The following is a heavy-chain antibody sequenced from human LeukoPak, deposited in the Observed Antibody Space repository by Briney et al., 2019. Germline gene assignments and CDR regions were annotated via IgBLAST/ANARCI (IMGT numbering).Heavy chain of an antibody. CDR3: ARDLQGAVAGIFDY. J-gene: IGHJ4*02. CDR1: GFTFSSYS. D-gene: IGHD6-19*01. CDR2: ISSSSSYI. Sequence: GGSLRLSCAASGFTFSSYSMNWVRQAPGKGLEWVSSISSSSSYIYYADSVKGRFTISRDNAKNSLYLQMNSLRAEDTAVHYCARDLQGAVAGIFDYWGQGTLVTVSS. V-gene: IGHV3-21*01.